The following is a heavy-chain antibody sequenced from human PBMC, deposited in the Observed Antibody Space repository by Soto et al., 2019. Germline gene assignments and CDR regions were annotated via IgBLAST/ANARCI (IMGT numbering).Heavy chain of an antibody. CDR2: IIPIFGTA. CDR3: ARDSRGATQDAFDI. D-gene: IGHD1-26*01. Sequence: SVKVSCKASGGTFSSYAISWVRQAPGQGLEWMGGIIPIFGTANYAQKFQGRVTITADESTSTAYMELSSLRSEDTAVYYCARDSRGATQDAFDIWGQGTMVTVSS. CDR1: GGTFSSYA. J-gene: IGHJ3*02. V-gene: IGHV1-69*13.